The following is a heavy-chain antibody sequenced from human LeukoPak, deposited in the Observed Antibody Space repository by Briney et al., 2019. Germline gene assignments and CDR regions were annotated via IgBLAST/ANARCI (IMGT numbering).Heavy chain of an antibody. J-gene: IGHJ4*02. CDR1: GGSLNRPGYY. D-gene: IGHD3-16*01. Sequence: SETLSLTCTVSGGSLNRPGYYWSWVRRPPGKGLDWIGSIYYRGSAYYNPSLKSRVTISIDVSKNQFSLRLNSVTAADTAVYYCAILEITRDYWGQGTQVTVSS. V-gene: IGHV4-39*01. CDR3: AILEITRDY. CDR2: IYYRGSA.